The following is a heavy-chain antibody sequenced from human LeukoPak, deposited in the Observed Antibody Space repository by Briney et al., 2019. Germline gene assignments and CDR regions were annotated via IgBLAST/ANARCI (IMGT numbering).Heavy chain of an antibody. D-gene: IGHD5-24*01. V-gene: IGHV3-74*01. J-gene: IGHJ4*02. Sequence: GGSLRLSCAASGFTFSSYWMHWVRQVLGKGLVWVSRINSDGSSTSYADSVKGRFTISRDNAKNTLYLQMNSLRAEDTAVYYCARGGPAGVATNDYWGQGTLVTVSS. CDR1: GFTFSSYW. CDR2: INSDGSST. CDR3: ARGGPAGVATNDY.